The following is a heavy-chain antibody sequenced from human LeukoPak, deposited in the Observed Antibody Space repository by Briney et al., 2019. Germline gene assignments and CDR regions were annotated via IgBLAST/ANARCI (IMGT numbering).Heavy chain of an antibody. J-gene: IGHJ6*02. CDR1: KFTFSNYA. V-gene: IGHV3-23*01. CDR3: AKYLTAKGPPYGLDV. Sequence: GRSLRLSCAASKFTFSNYAMQWVRQAPGKGLEWVSGISVSGDTTFYADSVKGRFTISRDNSKNTLYLQMNSLRVDDTAVYYCAKYLTAKGPPYGLDVWGQGTTVTVSS. D-gene: IGHD1-14*01. CDR2: ISVSGDTT.